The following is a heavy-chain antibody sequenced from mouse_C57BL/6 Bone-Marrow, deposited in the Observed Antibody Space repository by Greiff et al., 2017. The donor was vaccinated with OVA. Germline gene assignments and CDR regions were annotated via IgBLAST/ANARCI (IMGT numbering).Heavy chain of an antibody. V-gene: IGHV1-15*01. Sequence: VQLQQSGAELVRPGASVTLSCKASGYTFTDYEMHWVKQTPVHGLEWIGAIDPETGGTAYNQKVKGKAILTADKYSSTAYMELRSLTSEDSAVYYCTSYEKYYWGQGTTLTVSS. J-gene: IGHJ2*01. CDR1: GYTFTDYE. CDR2: IDPETGGT. CDR3: TSYEKYY. D-gene: IGHD2-12*01.